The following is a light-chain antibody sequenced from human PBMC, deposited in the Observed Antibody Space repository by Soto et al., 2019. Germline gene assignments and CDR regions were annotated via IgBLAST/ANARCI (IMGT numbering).Light chain of an antibody. J-gene: IGKJ1*01. Sequence: DIQMTQSPSTLSASVGDRVTITCRASQSISSWLAWDQQKPGKAPKLLIYKASSLESGVPSRFSGSGSGTEFTLTISSLQPDDFATYYCQHYNSYSPRTFGQGTKVEIK. CDR2: KAS. V-gene: IGKV1-5*03. CDR3: QHYNSYSPRT. CDR1: QSISSW.